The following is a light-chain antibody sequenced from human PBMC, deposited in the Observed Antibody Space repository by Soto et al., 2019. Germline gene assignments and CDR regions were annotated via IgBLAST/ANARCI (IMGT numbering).Light chain of an antibody. Sequence: SVLTQPPSASGTPGQRVTISCSGSSSNIGSNTVNWYQQLPGTAPKLLIYSNNQRPSGVPDRFSGSKSGTSASLAISGLQSEDEADYYCAAWDDSLNGPHVFGTGTKVTVL. CDR3: AAWDDSLNGPHV. CDR1: SSNIGSNT. V-gene: IGLV1-44*01. J-gene: IGLJ1*01. CDR2: SNN.